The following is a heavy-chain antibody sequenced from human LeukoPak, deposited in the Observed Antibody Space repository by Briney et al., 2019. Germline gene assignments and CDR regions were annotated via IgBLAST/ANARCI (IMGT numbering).Heavy chain of an antibody. Sequence: ASVKVSCKTSTYTFTNYGINWVRQAPGQGLEWMGWISAYNGNTNYAQKLQGRVTMTTDTSTSTAYMELRSLRSDDTAVYYCARRYSSVGYSGSYSLDYWGQGTLVTVSS. J-gene: IGHJ4*02. CDR2: ISAYNGNT. D-gene: IGHD1-26*01. V-gene: IGHV1-18*01. CDR1: TYTFTNYG. CDR3: ARRYSSVGYSGSYSLDY.